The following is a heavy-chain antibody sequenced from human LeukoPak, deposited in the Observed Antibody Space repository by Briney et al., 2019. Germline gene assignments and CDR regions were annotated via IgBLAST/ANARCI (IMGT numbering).Heavy chain of an antibody. D-gene: IGHD5-12*01. CDR1: GFTFSNYD. CDR3: ARDRGYSGYSIDY. J-gene: IGHJ4*02. V-gene: IGHV3-30-3*01. Sequence: GRSLRLSCAASGFTFSNYDIHWVRQAPGKGLEWVALISYDGGNKYYADSVKGRFTISRDNSKNTLYLQMNSLRAEDTAVYYCARDRGYSGYSIDYWGQGTLVTVSS. CDR2: ISYDGGNK.